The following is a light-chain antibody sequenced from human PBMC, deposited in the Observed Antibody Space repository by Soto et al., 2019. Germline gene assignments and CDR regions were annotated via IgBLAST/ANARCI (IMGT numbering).Light chain of an antibody. J-gene: IGLJ3*02. Sequence: QSVLTQPPSASATPGQRVTISCSGSSSNIGSNTVNWYQQLPGTAPKLLIYKNNQRPSGVPDRFSGSKSGTSASLAISGLKSEDAADYYCAAWDDSLNGRVFGGGTKLTVL. V-gene: IGLV1-44*01. CDR1: SSNIGSNT. CDR3: AAWDDSLNGRV. CDR2: KNN.